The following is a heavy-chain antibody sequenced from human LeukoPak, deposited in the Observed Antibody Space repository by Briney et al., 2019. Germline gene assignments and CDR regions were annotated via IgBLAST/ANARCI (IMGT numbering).Heavy chain of an antibody. J-gene: IGHJ5*02. CDR3: AKDVGGNLKGNWFDT. CDR2: ISWNSGTI. V-gene: IGHV3-9*01. D-gene: IGHD1-14*01. CDR1: GFTFSTYG. Sequence: PGGSLRLSCAASGFTFSTYGIHWVRQAPGKGLEWVSSISWNSGTIAYADSVKGRFTISRDSAKNSLYLQMNSLRAEDTALYYCAKDVGGNLKGNWFDTWGQGTQVTVSS.